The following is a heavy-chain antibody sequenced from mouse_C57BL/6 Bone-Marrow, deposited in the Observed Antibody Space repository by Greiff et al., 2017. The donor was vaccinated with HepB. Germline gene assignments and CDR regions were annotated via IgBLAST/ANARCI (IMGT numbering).Heavy chain of an antibody. D-gene: IGHD1-1*01. CDR2: IYPRSGNT. J-gene: IGHJ2*01. Sequence: QVQLKESGAELARPGASVKLSCKASGYTFTSYGISWVKQRTGQGLEWIGEIYPRSGNTYYNEKFKGKATLTADKSSSTAYMELRSLTSEDSAVYFCARAAYYGSSYFDYWGQGTTLTVSS. V-gene: IGHV1-81*01. CDR1: GYTFTSYG. CDR3: ARAAYYGSSYFDY.